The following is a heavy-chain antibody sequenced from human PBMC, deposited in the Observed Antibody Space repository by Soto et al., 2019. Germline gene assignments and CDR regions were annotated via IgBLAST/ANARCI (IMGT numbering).Heavy chain of an antibody. CDR3: ARDRGPSSGYYPYWFDP. CDR1: GGTFSSYA. D-gene: IGHD3-22*01. CDR2: IIPIFGTA. V-gene: IGHV1-69*12. Sequence: QVQLVQSGAEVKKPGSSVKVSCKASGGTFSSYAITWVRQAPGQGLEWMGGIIPIFGTANYAQKFQGRVTITADESXSXXYMELSSLRSEDTAVYSCARDRGPSSGYYPYWFDPWGQGTLVTVSS. J-gene: IGHJ5*02.